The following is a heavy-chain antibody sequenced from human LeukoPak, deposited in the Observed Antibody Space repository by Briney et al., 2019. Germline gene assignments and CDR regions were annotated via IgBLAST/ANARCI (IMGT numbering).Heavy chain of an antibody. CDR2: IYYSGST. J-gene: IGHJ6*03. V-gene: IGHV4-59*01. D-gene: IGHD6-19*01. CDR3: ARRAVAGHLYYYYYMDV. Sequence: LSLTCTVSAGSISSCYWRWIRQPPGKGLEWIGYIYYSGSTNYKPSLKRRVTISVDTSKNQFSLKLSSVTAADTAVYYRARRAVAGHLYYYYYMDVWGKGTTVTISS. CDR1: AGSISSCY.